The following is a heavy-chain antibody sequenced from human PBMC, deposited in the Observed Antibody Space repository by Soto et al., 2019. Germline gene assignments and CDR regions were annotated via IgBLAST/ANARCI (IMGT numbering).Heavy chain of an antibody. CDR2: IYWDDDK. V-gene: IGHV2-5*02. Sequence: GVGWIRQSPGKAPEWLALIYWDDDKRYSASLKSRLTITKDTSKNQVVLTVSDLDPTDTATYYCAHRVLRTVFGLVTGSAIYFDIWGQGTPVTVHS. D-gene: IGHD3-3*01. CDR3: AHRVLRTVFGLVTGSAIYFDI. J-gene: IGHJ4*02. CDR1: G.